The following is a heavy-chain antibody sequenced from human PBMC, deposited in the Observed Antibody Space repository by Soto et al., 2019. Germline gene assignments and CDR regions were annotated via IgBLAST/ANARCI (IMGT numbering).Heavy chain of an antibody. D-gene: IGHD3-22*01. J-gene: IGHJ5*02. V-gene: IGHV3-23*01. CDR2: ISGSGGST. CDR3: AKDYYDSSGYVGWFDP. Sequence: PGGSLRLSCAASGFTISSYAMSWVRQAPGKGLEWVSAISGSGGSTYYADSVKGRFTISRDNSKNTLYLQMNSLRAEDTAVYYCAKDYYDSSGYVGWFDPWGQGTLVT. CDR1: GFTISSYA.